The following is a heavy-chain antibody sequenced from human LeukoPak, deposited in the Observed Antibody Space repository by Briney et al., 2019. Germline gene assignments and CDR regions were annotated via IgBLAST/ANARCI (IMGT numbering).Heavy chain of an antibody. V-gene: IGHV4-59*01. D-gene: IGHD3-3*01. Sequence: SETLSLTCTVSGGSISSYYWTWIRQPPGKGPEWIGLMSNTGKTYYNPSLKSRVTISVDTSKNQFSLKLSSVTAADTAVYYCARGRPEWGYPKLDYWGQGTLVTVSS. J-gene: IGHJ4*02. CDR3: ARGRPEWGYPKLDY. CDR1: GGSISSYY. CDR2: MSNTGKT.